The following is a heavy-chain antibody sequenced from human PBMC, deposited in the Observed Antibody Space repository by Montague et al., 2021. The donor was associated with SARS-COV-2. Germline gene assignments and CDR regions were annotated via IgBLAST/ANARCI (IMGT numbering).Heavy chain of an antibody. CDR3: ARLYGSRFDY. V-gene: IGHV4-39*01. CDR1: GGSVSRISSH. Sequence: SETLSLTCTVSGGSVSRISSHWGWIRQPPGKGLDYIGSFYYAGGTQYNPSLKSRVTISVDTSNYQFSLKLNSVTAADTAVYFCARLYGSRFDYWGQGTLVTVSS. CDR2: FYYAGGT. D-gene: IGHD4-17*01. J-gene: IGHJ4*02.